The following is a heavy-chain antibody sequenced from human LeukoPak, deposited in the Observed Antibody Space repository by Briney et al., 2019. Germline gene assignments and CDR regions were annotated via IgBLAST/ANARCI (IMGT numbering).Heavy chain of an antibody. D-gene: IGHD5-24*01. CDR1: GFTFTSSA. CDR2: IVVGSGNT. V-gene: IGHV1-58*02. Sequence: ASVKVSCKASGFTFTSSAMQWVRQARGQRLEWIGWIVVGSGNTNYAQKFQERVTITRDMSTSTAYMELSSLRSEDTAVYYCAAQVEMATPGWFDPWGQGTLVTVSS. J-gene: IGHJ5*02. CDR3: AAQVEMATPGWFDP.